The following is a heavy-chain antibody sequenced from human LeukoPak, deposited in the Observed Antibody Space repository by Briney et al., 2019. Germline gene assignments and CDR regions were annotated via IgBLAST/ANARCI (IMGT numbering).Heavy chain of an antibody. D-gene: IGHD6-19*01. Sequence: GGSLRLSCAASGFAFSSYSMNWVRQAPGKGLKWVSSISSSSSYIYYADSVKGRFTISRDNAKNSLYLQMNSLRAEDTAVYYCARDFAGYSSGWYYFDYWGQGTLVTVSS. CDR2: ISSSSSYI. J-gene: IGHJ4*02. CDR3: ARDFAGYSSGWYYFDY. V-gene: IGHV3-21*01. CDR1: GFAFSSYS.